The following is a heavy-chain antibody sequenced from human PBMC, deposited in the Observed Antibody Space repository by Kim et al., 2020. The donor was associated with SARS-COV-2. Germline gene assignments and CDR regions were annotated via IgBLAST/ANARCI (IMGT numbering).Heavy chain of an antibody. CDR3: ARPRPSSGWYVLGY. V-gene: IGHV3-33*05. J-gene: IGHJ4*02. D-gene: IGHD6-19*01. CDR2: ISYDGSNK. Sequence: GGSLRLSCAASGFTFSSYGMHWVRQAPGKGLEWVAVISYDGSNKYYADSVKGRFTISRDNSKNTLYLQMNSLRAEDTAVYYCARPRPSSGWYVLGYWGQGTLVTVSS. CDR1: GFTFSSYG.